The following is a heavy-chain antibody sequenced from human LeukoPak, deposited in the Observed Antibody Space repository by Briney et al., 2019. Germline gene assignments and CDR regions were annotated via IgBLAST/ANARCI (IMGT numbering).Heavy chain of an antibody. J-gene: IGHJ3*02. D-gene: IGHD6-13*01. V-gene: IGHV4-59*01. CDR2: IYYSGST. CDR3: AREETVGSSWYYDAFDI. Sequence: SETLSLTCTVSGGSISSYYWSWIRQPPGKGLEWIGYIYYSGSTNYNPSLKSRVTISVDTSKNQFPLKLNSVTAADTAVYYCAREETVGSSWYYDAFDIWGQGTMVTVSS. CDR1: GGSISSYY.